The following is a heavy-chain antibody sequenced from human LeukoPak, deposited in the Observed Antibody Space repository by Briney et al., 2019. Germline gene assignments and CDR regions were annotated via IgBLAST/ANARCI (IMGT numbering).Heavy chain of an antibody. D-gene: IGHD4-23*01. CDR3: YGGNAEH. CDR2: ISHDGSTK. Sequence: PGGSLRLSCAASGFTFSSYSMNWVRQAPGKGLEWVAVISHDGSTKFYGDSVKGRFTISRDNAKNTLYLQMNSLRGEDTAVYHCYGGNAEHWGQGTLVTVSS. CDR1: GFTFSSYS. J-gene: IGHJ1*01. V-gene: IGHV3-30*03.